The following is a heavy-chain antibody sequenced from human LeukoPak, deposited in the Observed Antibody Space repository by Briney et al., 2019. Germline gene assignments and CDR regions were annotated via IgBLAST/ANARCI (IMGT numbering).Heavy chain of an antibody. J-gene: IGHJ5*02. CDR3: ARDTCDNGDNWFDP. V-gene: IGHV4-38-2*02. CDR1: GYSISSGYY. Sequence: SETLSLTCTVSGYSISSGYYWGWIRQPPGKGLEWIGSIYHSGSTYYNPSLKSRVTISVDTSKNQFSLKLSSVTAADTAVYYCARDTCDNGDNWFDPWGQGTLVTISS. D-gene: IGHD1-14*01. CDR2: IYHSGST.